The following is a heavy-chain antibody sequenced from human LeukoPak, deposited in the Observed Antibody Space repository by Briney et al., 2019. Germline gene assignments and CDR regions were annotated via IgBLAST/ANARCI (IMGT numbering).Heavy chain of an antibody. V-gene: IGHV1-69*05. J-gene: IGHJ4*02. D-gene: IGHD3-22*01. CDR2: IIPIFGTA. CDR3: ASTGYDSSGYYSYTFDY. Sequence: SVKVSCKASGGTFSSYAISWVRQAPGQGLEWMGRIIPIFGTANYAQKFQGRVTITTDESTSTAYMELSSLRSEDTAVYYCASTGYDSSGYYSYTFDYWGQGTLVTVSA. CDR1: GGTFSSYA.